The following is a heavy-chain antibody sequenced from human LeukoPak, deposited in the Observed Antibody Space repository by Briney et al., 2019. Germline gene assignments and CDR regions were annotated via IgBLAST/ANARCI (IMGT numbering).Heavy chain of an antibody. CDR1: GFTFSSYA. CDR3: AKDYCSSTSCEKDY. Sequence: GVSLRLSCAASGFTFSSYAMSWVRQAPGKGLEWVSAISGSGGSTYYADSVKGLFTISRDNSKNTLYLQMNSLRAEDTAVYYCAKDYCSSTSCEKDYWGQGTLVTVSS. D-gene: IGHD2-2*01. CDR2: ISGSGGST. J-gene: IGHJ4*02. V-gene: IGHV3-23*01.